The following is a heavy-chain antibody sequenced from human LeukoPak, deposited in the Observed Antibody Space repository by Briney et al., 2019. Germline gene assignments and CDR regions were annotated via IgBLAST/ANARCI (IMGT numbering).Heavy chain of an antibody. D-gene: IGHD3-10*01. V-gene: IGHV4-59*01. J-gene: IGHJ4*02. CDR3: ARSYGSGNYFDY. CDR2: IYYSGSA. Sequence: SETLSLICTVSGGSLSAYYWSWIRQPPGKGLEWIGYIYYSGSANYNPSLKSRVTISVDTSKNQFSLKLSSVTAADTAVYYCARSYGSGNYFDYWGQGTLVTVSS. CDR1: GGSLSAYY.